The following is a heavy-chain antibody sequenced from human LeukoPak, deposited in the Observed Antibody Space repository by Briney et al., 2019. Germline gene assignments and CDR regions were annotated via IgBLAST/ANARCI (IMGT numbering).Heavy chain of an antibody. D-gene: IGHD3-22*01. CDR2: IWYDGSNK. J-gene: IGHJ4*02. V-gene: IGHV3-33*01. CDR1: GFTFSCYG. CDR3: ASDSSGYSNYFDY. Sequence: PGRSLRLSCAASGFTFSCYGMHWVRQAPGKGLEWVAVIWYDGSNKYYADSVKGRFTISRDNSKNTLYLQMNSLRAEDTAVYYCASDSSGYSNYFDYWGQGTLVTVSS.